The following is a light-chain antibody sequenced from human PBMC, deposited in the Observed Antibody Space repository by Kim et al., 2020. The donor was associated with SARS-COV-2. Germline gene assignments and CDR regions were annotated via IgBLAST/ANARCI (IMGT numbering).Light chain of an antibody. CDR3: AAWDDSLSGPV. V-gene: IGLV1-47*01. CDR2: RNN. Sequence: GQRVTISCSGSSSNIGSNYVYWYQQLPGTAPNLLIYRNNQRPSGVPDRFSCSKSGTSASLAISGLRSEDEADYYCAAWDDSLSGPVFGGGTQLTVL. CDR1: SSNIGSNY. J-gene: IGLJ3*02.